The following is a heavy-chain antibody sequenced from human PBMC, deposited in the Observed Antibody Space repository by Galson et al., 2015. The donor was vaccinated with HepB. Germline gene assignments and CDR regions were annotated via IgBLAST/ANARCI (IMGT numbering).Heavy chain of an antibody. J-gene: IGHJ5*02. V-gene: IGHV4-59*01. CDR1: GGSISSYY. D-gene: IGHD3-16*01. Sequence: ETLSLTCTVSGGSISSYYWSWIRQPPGKGLEWIGYIYYSGSTNYNPSLKSRVTISVDTSKNQFSLKLSSVTAADTAVYYCARSPVMGNWFDPWGQGTLVTVSS. CDR2: IYYSGST. CDR3: ARSPVMGNWFDP.